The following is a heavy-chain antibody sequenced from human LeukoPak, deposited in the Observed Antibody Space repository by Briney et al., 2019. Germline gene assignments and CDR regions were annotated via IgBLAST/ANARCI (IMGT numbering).Heavy chain of an antibody. V-gene: IGHV3-48*03. CDR1: GFTLSTSE. J-gene: IGHJ5*02. CDR2: ISISGSSK. CDR3: ARGGWPNWFDP. Sequence: GGSLRLSCAASGFTLSTSEMNWVSQAPGKGMEWVSYISISGSSKIYTDSVKGRFPISRYNSKNSLYLQINSLRAEDTAVYYCARGGWPNWFDPWGQGTLVTVSS. D-gene: IGHD6-19*01.